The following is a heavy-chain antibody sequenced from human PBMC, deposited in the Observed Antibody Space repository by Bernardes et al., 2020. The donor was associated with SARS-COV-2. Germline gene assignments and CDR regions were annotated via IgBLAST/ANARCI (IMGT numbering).Heavy chain of an antibody. V-gene: IGHV4-39*01. Sequence: SETLSLTCTVSGGSISSSSYHWGWIRQPPGKGLEWVGSIYYGGTTYYNPSLKSRVTISVDTSKNQFSLNLSSVTAADTAVYYCARHVGYTYGQVDSWGQGTLVTVSS. J-gene: IGHJ1*01. CDR2: IYYGGTT. CDR3: ARHVGYTYGQVDS. D-gene: IGHD5-18*01. CDR1: GGSISSSSYH.